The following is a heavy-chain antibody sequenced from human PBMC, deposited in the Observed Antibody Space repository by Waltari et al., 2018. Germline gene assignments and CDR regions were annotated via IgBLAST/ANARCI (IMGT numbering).Heavy chain of an antibody. CDR3: ARGTLTGALRADY. CDR2: INPNSGGT. J-gene: IGHJ4*02. V-gene: IGHV1-2*02. CDR1: GYTFTGSY. Sequence: QLPLLQSGAAVKTPGASGKVSCKASGYTFTGSYTHLGRQAPGQGLEWRGWINPNSGGTNYAQKFQGRVTMTRDTSISTAYMELSRLRSDDTAVYYCARGTLTGALRADYWGQGTLVTVSS. D-gene: IGHD7-27*01.